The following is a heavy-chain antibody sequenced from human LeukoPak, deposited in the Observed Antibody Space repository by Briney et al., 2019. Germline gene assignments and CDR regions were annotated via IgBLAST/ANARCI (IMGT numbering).Heavy chain of an antibody. CDR2: ISSSSSYI. Sequence: GGSLRLSCAASGFTFDDYAMHWVRQAPGKGLEWVSSISSSSSYIYYADSVKGRFTISRDNAKNSLYLQMNSLRAEDTAVYYCARDGEWLRPMDYWGQGTLVTVSS. CDR1: GFTFDDYA. J-gene: IGHJ4*02. D-gene: IGHD5-12*01. CDR3: ARDGEWLRPMDY. V-gene: IGHV3-21*01.